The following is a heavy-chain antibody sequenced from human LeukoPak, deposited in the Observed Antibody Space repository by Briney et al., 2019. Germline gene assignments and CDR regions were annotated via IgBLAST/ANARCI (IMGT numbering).Heavy chain of an antibody. V-gene: IGHV4-4*09. J-gene: IGHJ4*02. Sequence: SETLSLTCTVSGGPISGYYWSWIRQPPGKGLEWIGYIYTSGSTNYNPSLKSRVTISVDTSKNQFSLRLSSVTAVDTAMYFCARAYSRSYSHFDDWGQGTLVTVSS. CDR1: GGPISGYY. D-gene: IGHD1-26*01. CDR3: ARAYSRSYSHFDD. CDR2: IYTSGST.